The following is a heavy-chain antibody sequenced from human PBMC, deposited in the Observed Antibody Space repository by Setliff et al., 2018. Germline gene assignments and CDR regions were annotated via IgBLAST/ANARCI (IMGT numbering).Heavy chain of an antibody. V-gene: IGHV1-46*01. CDR2: IHTGGGSA. Sequence: ASVKVSCKTSGYSFTGYYMHWVRQAPGQGPEWMGIIHTGGGSASYAQKFQGRVTMTSDTSTRTVYMEVNSVRSDDTAIYYCARGGMAAAGRKGVFEYWGQGTQVTVSS. J-gene: IGHJ4*02. D-gene: IGHD6-13*01. CDR3: ARGGMAAAGRKGVFEY. CDR1: GYSFTGYY.